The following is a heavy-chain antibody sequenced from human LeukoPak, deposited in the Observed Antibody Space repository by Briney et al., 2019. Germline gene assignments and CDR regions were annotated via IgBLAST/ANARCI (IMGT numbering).Heavy chain of an antibody. CDR1: GFTFSSYA. V-gene: IGHV3-23*01. CDR2: INGSCGST. CDR3: ATYRQVLLPFES. D-gene: IGHD2-8*02. Sequence: GGSLRLSCAASGFTFSSYAMSWVRQAPGKGLERVSDINGSCGSTYYADSVRGRCTISRDNSKSTLSLQMNSLRAEDTARYYCATYRQVLLPFESWGQGTLVTVSS. J-gene: IGHJ4*02.